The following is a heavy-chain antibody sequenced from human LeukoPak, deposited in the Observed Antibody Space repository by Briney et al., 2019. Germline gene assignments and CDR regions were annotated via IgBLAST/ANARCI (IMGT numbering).Heavy chain of an antibody. CDR1: GGSFSGYY. CDR3: ARERGTPGINYLDP. D-gene: IGHD2/OR15-2a*01. Sequence: SETLSLNCVVYGGSFSGYYWTWIRQPPGKGLEWIGEINHNGSTNYNPSLKSRVTMSVDTSKNQFSLRLTSVTAADTAVYFCARERGTPGINYLDPWGQGNLVTVSS. V-gene: IGHV4-34*01. CDR2: INHNGST. J-gene: IGHJ5*02.